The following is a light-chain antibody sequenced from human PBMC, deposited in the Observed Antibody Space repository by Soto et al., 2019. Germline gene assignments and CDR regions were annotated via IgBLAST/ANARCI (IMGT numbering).Light chain of an antibody. V-gene: IGLV2-14*01. CDR1: SSDVGGYNY. CDR3: SSYTSTTTPDV. CDR2: DVS. J-gene: IGLJ1*01. Sequence: QSALTQPASVSGSPGQSITISCTGTSSDVGGYNYVSWYQQHPGRAPKLMIYDVSNRPSGVSDRFSGSKSGNTASLTISGLQADDEADYYCSSYTSTTTPDVFGTGTKLTVL.